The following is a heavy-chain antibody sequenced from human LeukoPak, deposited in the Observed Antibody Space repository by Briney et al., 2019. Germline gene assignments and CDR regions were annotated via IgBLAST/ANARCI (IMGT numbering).Heavy chain of an antibody. CDR3: ARRERTNADAFDF. V-gene: IGHV5-51*01. CDR2: IHPADSDT. Sequence: GESLKISCKGPAYTFNSYWIGWVRQTPGKGLELMGIIHPADSDTRYSPSFQGQVTISADKSISTAYLQWSSLKASDTAMYYCARRERTNADAFDFWGQGTMVTVSS. CDR1: AYTFNSYW. D-gene: IGHD1-26*01. J-gene: IGHJ3*01.